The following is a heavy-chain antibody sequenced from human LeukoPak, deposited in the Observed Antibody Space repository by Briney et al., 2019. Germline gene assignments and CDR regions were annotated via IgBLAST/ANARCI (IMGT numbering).Heavy chain of an antibody. CDR1: GGSFSGYY. Sequence: PSETLSLTCAVYGGSFSGYYWSWIRQPPGKGLEWIGEINHSGSTNYNPSLTSRVTISVDTSKNQFSLKLSSVTAADTAVYYCARGRKARPHILLVPPGNWFDPWGQGTLVTVSS. D-gene: IGHD2-2*01. CDR2: INHSGST. J-gene: IGHJ5*02. CDR3: ARGRKARPHILLVPPGNWFDP. V-gene: IGHV4-34*01.